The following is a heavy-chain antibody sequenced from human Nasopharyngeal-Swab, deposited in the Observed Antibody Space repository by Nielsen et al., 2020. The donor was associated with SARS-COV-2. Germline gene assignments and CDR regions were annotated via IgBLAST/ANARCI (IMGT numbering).Heavy chain of an antibody. J-gene: IGHJ5*01. CDR2: IYHTGRT. CDR1: GASITSSVW. V-gene: IGHV4-4*02. CDR3: ARELGGSYPPADS. D-gene: IGHD1-26*01. Sequence: SETLSLTCAVSGASITSSVWWSWVRQPPGKVLEWIGEIYHTGRTNYNPSLKSRVALSVDKSKNQFSLNMSSVTAADTAIYYCARELGGSYPPADSWGQGALVIVSS.